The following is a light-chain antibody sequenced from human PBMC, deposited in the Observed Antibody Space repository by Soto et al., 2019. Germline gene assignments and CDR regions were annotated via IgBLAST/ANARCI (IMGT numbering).Light chain of an antibody. Sequence: EIVLTQSPGTLSLSPGERATLSCRASQSVSSSYLGWYQQKPGQAPRLLMYGASSRATGIPERFSGSGSGTDFTLTISRLEPEDFAVYYCQQCGSSPRTFGQGTKV. CDR3: QQCGSSPRT. V-gene: IGKV3-20*01. CDR2: GAS. J-gene: IGKJ1*01. CDR1: QSVSSSY.